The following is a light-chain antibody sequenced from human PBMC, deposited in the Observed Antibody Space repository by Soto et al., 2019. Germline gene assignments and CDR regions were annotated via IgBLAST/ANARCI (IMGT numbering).Light chain of an antibody. CDR2: GAS. CDR3: QQFDDSVT. Sequence: EIVLTQSPGTLSLSPGERATLSCRASHSVSRTYLAWYQQKPGQAPRLLMYGASDRATGTPGRFSGSGSGTDFTLTISGLEPEDSAVYYCQQFDDSVTFRQGTRLDIK. CDR1: HSVSRTY. J-gene: IGKJ5*01. V-gene: IGKV3-20*01.